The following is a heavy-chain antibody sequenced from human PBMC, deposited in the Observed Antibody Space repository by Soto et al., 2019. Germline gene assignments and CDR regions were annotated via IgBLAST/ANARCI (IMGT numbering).Heavy chain of an antibody. J-gene: IGHJ4*02. CDR3: ASGIAAAGTFYYY. D-gene: IGHD6-13*01. Sequence: SVKVSCKASGGTFSSYSISWVRQAPGQGLEWMGGIIPIFGTANYAQKFQGRVTITADESTSTAYMELSSLRSEDTAVYYCASGIAAAGTFYYYWGQGTLVTVSS. CDR1: GGTFSSYS. V-gene: IGHV1-69*13. CDR2: IIPIFGTA.